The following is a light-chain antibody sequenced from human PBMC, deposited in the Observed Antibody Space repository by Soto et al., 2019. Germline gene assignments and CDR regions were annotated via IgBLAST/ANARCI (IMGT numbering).Light chain of an antibody. CDR1: QSISSW. V-gene: IGKV1-5*01. CDR2: DAS. Sequence: DSQMTQSPSTLSASVGDRVTITCRASQSISSWLAWYQQKPGKAPKLLIYDASSLESGVPSRFSGSGSGTEFTLTISSLQPDDFATYYCQQYNSYGTFGQGTKVEIK. CDR3: QQYNSYGT. J-gene: IGKJ1*01.